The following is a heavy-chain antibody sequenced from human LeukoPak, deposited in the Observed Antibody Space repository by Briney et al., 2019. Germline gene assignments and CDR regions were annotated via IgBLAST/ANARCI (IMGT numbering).Heavy chain of an antibody. D-gene: IGHD3-3*01. CDR2: INHSGST. V-gene: IGHV4-34*01. CDR1: DGSFSGYY. Sequence: SETLSLTCAVYDGSFSGYYWSWIRQPPGKGLEWIGEINHSGSTNYNPSPKSRVTISLDTSKSQFSLKVRYVTAADTAVYYCARGLNDSWTGENYWGQGTLVTVSS. J-gene: IGHJ4*02. CDR3: ARGLNDSWTGENY.